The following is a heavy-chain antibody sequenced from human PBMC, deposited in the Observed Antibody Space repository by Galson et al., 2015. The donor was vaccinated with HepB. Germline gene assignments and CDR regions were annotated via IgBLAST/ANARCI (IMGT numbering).Heavy chain of an antibody. CDR3: VQDIRGGCGDSDCSS. J-gene: IGHJ4*02. D-gene: IGHD2-15*01. Sequence: SLRLSCAASGFTFSSYAIMWVRQAPGKGLEWVSGMSDNGDNTFYADSVKGRFTISRDNLRNTVYLQLRSLRAGDTATYYCVQDIRGGCGDSDCSSWGRGTPVIVSP. CDR2: MSDNGDNT. V-gene: IGHV3-23*01. CDR1: GFTFSSYA.